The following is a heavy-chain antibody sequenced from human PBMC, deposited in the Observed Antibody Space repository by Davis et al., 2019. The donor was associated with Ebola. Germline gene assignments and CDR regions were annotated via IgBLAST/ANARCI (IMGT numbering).Heavy chain of an antibody. D-gene: IGHD3-3*01. V-gene: IGHV4-31*03. J-gene: IGHJ5*02. CDR2: IYYSGST. CDR1: GGSISSGGYY. CDR3: ARHNYDFWSGYYGGTWFDP. Sequence: LRLSCTVSGGSISSGGYYWSWIRQHPGKGLEWIGYIYYSGSTNYNPSLKSRVTISVDTSKNQFSLKLSSVTAADTAVYYCARHNYDFWSGYYGGTWFDPWGQGTLVTVSS.